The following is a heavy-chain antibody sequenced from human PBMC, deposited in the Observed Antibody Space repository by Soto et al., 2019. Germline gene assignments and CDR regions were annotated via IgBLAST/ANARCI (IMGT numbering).Heavy chain of an antibody. CDR2: IFLESDRT. Sequence: EVQLVESGGGLVQPGRSLRLSCAVSGSTSNEYVMHWLRQAPGKGLEWVSGIFLESDRTGYADSVKGRFTTSRDKAKNSLYLQMNSLRPEDTALYYCGKDGKAGGLDFWGQGTLVTVSS. CDR3: GKDGKAGGLDF. CDR1: GSTSNEYV. D-gene: IGHD2-15*01. V-gene: IGHV3-9*02. J-gene: IGHJ4*02.